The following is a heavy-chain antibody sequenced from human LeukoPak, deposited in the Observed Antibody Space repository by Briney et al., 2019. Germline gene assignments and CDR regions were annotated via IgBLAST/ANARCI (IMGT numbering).Heavy chain of an antibody. V-gene: IGHV1-2*02. J-gene: IGHJ4*02. CDR2: INPNSGGT. D-gene: IGHD4-17*01. CDR1: GYTFTGYY. CDR3: ARWDENIYGQPQGGSLGY. Sequence: GASVKVSCKASGYTFTGYYMHWVRQAPGQGLEWMGWINPNSGGTNYAQTFEGRVTMTRDTSTSTVYMELSSLRSEDTAVYYCARWDENIYGQPQGGSLGYWGQGTLVTVSS.